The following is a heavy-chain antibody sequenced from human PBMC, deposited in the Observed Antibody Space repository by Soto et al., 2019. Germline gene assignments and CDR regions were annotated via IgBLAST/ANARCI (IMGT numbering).Heavy chain of an antibody. CDR3: ARGRAYYYDSSGYLKVFDY. J-gene: IGHJ4*02. Sequence: QVQLQQWGAGLLKPSETLSLTCAVYGGSFSGYYWSWIRQPPGKGLEWIGEINHSGSTNYNPSLKSRVTISVDTSKNQFSLKLSSVTAADTAVYYCARGRAYYYDSSGYLKVFDYWGQGTLVTVSS. CDR2: INHSGST. V-gene: IGHV4-34*01. CDR1: GGSFSGYY. D-gene: IGHD3-22*01.